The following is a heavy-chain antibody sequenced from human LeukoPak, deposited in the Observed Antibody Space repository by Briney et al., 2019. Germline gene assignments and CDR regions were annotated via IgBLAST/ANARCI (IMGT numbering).Heavy chain of an antibody. Sequence: GASVKVSCKASGYTFTSYGISWVRQAPGQGLEWMGWISAYNGNTNYAQKLQGRVTMTTDTSTSTAYMELRSLRSDDTAVYYCARDRYSSSWYATDSWGQGTLVTVSS. CDR3: ARDRYSSSWYATDS. D-gene: IGHD6-13*01. CDR2: ISAYNGNT. CDR1: GYTFTSYG. V-gene: IGHV1-18*04. J-gene: IGHJ4*02.